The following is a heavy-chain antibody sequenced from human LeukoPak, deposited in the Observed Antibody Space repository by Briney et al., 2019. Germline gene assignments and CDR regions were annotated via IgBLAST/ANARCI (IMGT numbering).Heavy chain of an antibody. CDR1: GFTFSSYA. CDR2: ISYDGSNK. D-gene: IGHD4-23*01. J-gene: IGHJ4*02. CDR3: RGGGPYYFDY. V-gene: IGHV3-30-3*01. Sequence: GGSLRLSCAASGFTFSSYAMHWVRQAPGKGPEWVAVISYDGSNKYYADSVKGRFTISRDNSKNTLYLQMNSLRAEDTAVYYCRGGGPYYFDYWGQGTLVTVSS.